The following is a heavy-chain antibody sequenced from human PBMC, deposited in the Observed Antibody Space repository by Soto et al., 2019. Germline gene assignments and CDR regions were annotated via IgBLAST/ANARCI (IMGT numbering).Heavy chain of an antibody. Sequence: GKSLKLSCTGSGYTFSNYWISWVRQMPGQGLEWMGNIAPNDSYINYSPPFQCHVTISVDKAITTAHVEWRSLKASDTAIYYCAREVPGYEGVIDYWGQGTLVTVSS. D-gene: IGHD5-12*01. CDR3: AREVPGYEGVIDY. V-gene: IGHV5-10-1*01. CDR1: GYTFSNYW. J-gene: IGHJ4*02. CDR2: IAPNDSYI.